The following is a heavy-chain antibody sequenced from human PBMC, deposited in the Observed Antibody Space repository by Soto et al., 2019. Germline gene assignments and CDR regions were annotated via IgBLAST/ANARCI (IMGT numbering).Heavy chain of an antibody. J-gene: IGHJ5*02. CDR1: GFTFSSYG. Sequence: PGGSLRLSCAASGFTFSSYGMHWVRQAPGKGLEWVAVISYDGFKKYYADSVKGRFTISRDNSKNTLYLQMNSLRAEDTAVYFCARDQNSYGYALFDNWGQGALVTVSS. V-gene: IGHV3-30*03. D-gene: IGHD5-18*01. CDR3: ARDQNSYGYALFDN. CDR2: ISYDGFKK.